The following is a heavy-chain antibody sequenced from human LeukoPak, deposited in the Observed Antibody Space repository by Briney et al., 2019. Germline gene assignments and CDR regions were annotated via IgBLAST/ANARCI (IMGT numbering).Heavy chain of an antibody. D-gene: IGHD3-3*01. CDR3: ARDGFWSGYYTDY. CDR2: ISSSSSYI. CDR1: GFTFSTYV. J-gene: IGHJ4*02. V-gene: IGHV3-21*01. Sequence: PGGSLRLSCAASGFTFSTYVVNWVRQAPGKGLEWVSSISSSSSYIYYADSVKGRFTISRDNAKNSLYLQMNSLRAEDTAVYYCARDGFWSGYYTDYWGQGTLVTVSS.